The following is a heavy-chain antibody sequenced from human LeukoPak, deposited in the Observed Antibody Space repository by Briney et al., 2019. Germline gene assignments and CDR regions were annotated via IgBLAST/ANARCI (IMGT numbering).Heavy chain of an antibody. J-gene: IGHJ4*02. D-gene: IGHD7-27*01. CDR3: ARGRGNWGFDY. CDR2: IHYSGST. Sequence: GSLRLSCAASGFTVSSNYMSWVRQAPGKGLEWIGYIHYSGSTNYNPSLKSRVTISVDTSKNQFSLKLSSVTAADTAVYYCARGRGNWGFDYWGQGTLVTVSS. V-gene: IGHV4-59*02. CDR1: GFTVSSNY.